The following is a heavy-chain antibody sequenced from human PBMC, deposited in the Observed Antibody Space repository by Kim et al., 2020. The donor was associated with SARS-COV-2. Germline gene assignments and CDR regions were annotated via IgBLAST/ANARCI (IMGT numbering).Heavy chain of an antibody. CDR3: ARGPRSSGWYGYFQH. Sequence: SETLSLTCAVYGGSFSGYYWSWIRQPPGKGLEWIGEINHSGSTNYNPSLKSRVTISVDTSKNQFSLKLSSVTAADTAVYYCARGPRSSGWYGYFQHWGQGTLVTVSS. V-gene: IGHV4-34*01. CDR1: GGSFSGYY. J-gene: IGHJ1*01. CDR2: INHSGST. D-gene: IGHD6-19*01.